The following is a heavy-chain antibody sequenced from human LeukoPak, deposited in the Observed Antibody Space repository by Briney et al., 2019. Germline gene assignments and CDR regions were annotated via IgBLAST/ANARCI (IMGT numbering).Heavy chain of an antibody. D-gene: IGHD3-3*01. CDR3: ARDGASGYLADY. J-gene: IGHJ4*02. Sequence: ASVKVSCKASGYTLTGYYMHWVRQAPGQGLEWMGWINPNSGGTNYAQKFQGWVTMTRDTSISTAYMELSRLGSDDTAVYYCARDGASGYLADYWGQGTLVTVSS. CDR1: GYTLTGYY. V-gene: IGHV1-2*04. CDR2: INPNSGGT.